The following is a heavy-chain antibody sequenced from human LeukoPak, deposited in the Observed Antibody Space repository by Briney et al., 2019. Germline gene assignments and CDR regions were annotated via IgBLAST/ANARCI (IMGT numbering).Heavy chain of an antibody. J-gene: IGHJ4*02. CDR2: INHSGST. CDR1: GGSFSGYY. D-gene: IGHD3-9*01. CDR3: ARDDTLYYFDY. V-gene: IGHV4-34*01. Sequence: SETLSLTFAVYGGSFSGYYWSWIRPPPGEGLEWIGEINHSGSTNYNPSLKSRVTISVDTSKNQFSLKLSSVTAADTAVYYCARDDTLYYFDYWGQGTLVTVSS.